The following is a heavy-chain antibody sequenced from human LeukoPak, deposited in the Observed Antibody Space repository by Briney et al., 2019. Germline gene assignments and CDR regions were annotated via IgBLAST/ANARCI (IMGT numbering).Heavy chain of an antibody. CDR1: GGSFSGYY. CDR2: INHSGST. D-gene: IGHD2-2*01. Sequence: SETLSLTCAVYGGSFSGYYWGWIRQPPGKGLEWIGEINHSGSTNYNPSLKSRVTISVDTSKNQFSLKLSSVTAADTAVYYCARSDCSSTSCSESYYYYGMDVWGQGTTVTVSS. J-gene: IGHJ6*02. V-gene: IGHV4-34*01. CDR3: ARSDCSSTSCSESYYYYGMDV.